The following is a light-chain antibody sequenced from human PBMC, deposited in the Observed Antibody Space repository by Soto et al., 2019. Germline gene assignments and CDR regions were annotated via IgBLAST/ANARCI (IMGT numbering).Light chain of an antibody. CDR3: QQYNSYPS. CDR1: QSISSW. CDR2: KAS. J-gene: IGKJ4*01. Sequence: DIQMTQSPSTLSASVGDRVTITCRASQSISSWLAWYQQKPGKAPKLLIYKASSLESGVPSRFSGSGSGKELTLTISSLQPDDFATYYCQQYNSYPSFGGGTKVEIK. V-gene: IGKV1-5*03.